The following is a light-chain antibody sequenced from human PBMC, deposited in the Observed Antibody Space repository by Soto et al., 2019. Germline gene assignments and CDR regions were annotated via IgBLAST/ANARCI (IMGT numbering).Light chain of an antibody. CDR1: QSISSW. V-gene: IGKV1-5*01. Sequence: DIQMTQSPSTLSTSVGDRVTITCRASQSISSWLAWYQQKPGKAPKLLIHDASNLESGVPSRFSGSGSGTEFTLTISSLQPEDFATYYCQQSFSPLLTFGGGTKVEIK. CDR2: DAS. CDR3: QQSFSPLLT. J-gene: IGKJ4*01.